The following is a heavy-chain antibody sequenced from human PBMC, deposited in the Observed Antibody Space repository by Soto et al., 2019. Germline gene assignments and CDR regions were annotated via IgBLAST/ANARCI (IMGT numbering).Heavy chain of an antibody. D-gene: IGHD3-9*01. CDR1: AFTFSSYA. Sequence: QVQLVESGGGVVQPGRSLRLSCAASAFTFSSYAMHWVRQAPGKGLEWVAVISYDGSNKYYADSVKGRFTLSRDNSKNTLYLQMNSLRAEDSAVYYCARDPNYDILTTYYRQGDAFDIWGQGTMVSVSS. CDR3: ARDPNYDILTTYYRQGDAFDI. CDR2: ISYDGSNK. J-gene: IGHJ3*02. V-gene: IGHV3-30-3*01.